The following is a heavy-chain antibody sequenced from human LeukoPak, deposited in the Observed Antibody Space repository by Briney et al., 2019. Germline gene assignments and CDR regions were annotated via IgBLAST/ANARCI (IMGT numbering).Heavy chain of an antibody. CDR1: GLTFSNYA. Sequence: GGSLRLSCAASGLTFSNYAMSWVRQAPGGGLEWVSAISGSGDTTFHADSVKGRFTTSRDNSKNTLSLQMSGLRVEDSAVYFCAKDTSAWWYHRAYMNVWGTGTTVTVSS. V-gene: IGHV3-23*01. CDR2: ISGSGDTT. D-gene: IGHD2-15*01. J-gene: IGHJ6*03. CDR3: AKDTSAWWYHRAYMNV.